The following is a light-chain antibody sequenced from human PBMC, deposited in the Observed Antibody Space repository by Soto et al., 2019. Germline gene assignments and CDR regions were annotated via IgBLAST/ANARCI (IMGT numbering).Light chain of an antibody. J-gene: IGKJ5*01. V-gene: IGKV1-5*01. CDR3: QQYKNWPPLT. CDR1: QIISSW. CDR2: DAS. Sequence: DIQMTQSPSTVSASVGGRVTITCRAIQIISSWLAWYQQKPVKAPKLLIYDASTRATGVPARFSGTGYGTEFTLKISSLQSEDFEVYYCQQYKNWPPLTLGQGKRLEIK.